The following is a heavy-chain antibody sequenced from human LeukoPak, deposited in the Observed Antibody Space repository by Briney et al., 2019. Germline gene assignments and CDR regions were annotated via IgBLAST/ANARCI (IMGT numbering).Heavy chain of an antibody. CDR2: IWYDGSNK. Sequence: GGSLRLSCAASGFTFSSYGMHWVRQAPGKGLEWVAVIWYDGSNKYYADSVKGRFTISRDNSKNTLYLQMNSLRAEDTAVYYCAKDSVGDGYFDYWPGNPGHRLL. CDR3: AKDSVGDGYFDY. CDR1: GFTFSSYG. D-gene: IGHD3-16*01. J-gene: IGHJ4*02. V-gene: IGHV3-33*06.